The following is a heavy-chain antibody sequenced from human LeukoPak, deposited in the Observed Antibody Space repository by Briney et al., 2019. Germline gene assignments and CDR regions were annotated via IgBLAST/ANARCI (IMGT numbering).Heavy chain of an antibody. CDR3: ARSSCSGGSCYWY. CDR2: IYYTGST. J-gene: IGHJ4*02. D-gene: IGHD2-15*01. V-gene: IGHV4-59*01. CDR1: GGSISSNY. Sequence: PSETLSLTCTVSGGSISSNYWSWIRQPPGKGLEWIGFIYYTGSTNYNPSLKSRVTISVDTSKTQFSLNLSSVTAADKAVYYCARSSCSGGSCYWYWGQGTLVTVSS.